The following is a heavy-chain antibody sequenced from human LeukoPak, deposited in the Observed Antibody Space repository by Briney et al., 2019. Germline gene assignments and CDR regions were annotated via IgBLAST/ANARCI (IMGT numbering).Heavy chain of an antibody. CDR2: IYSGGST. V-gene: IGHV3-53*01. CDR1: GFTVSSNY. D-gene: IGHD3-9*01. Sequence: GASLRLSCAASGFTVSSNYMSWVRQAPGKGLEWVSVIYSGGSTYCADSVKGRFTISRDNSKNTLYLQMNSLRAEDTAVYYCARTGYYYYGMDVWGQGTTVTVSS. J-gene: IGHJ6*02. CDR3: ARTGYYYYGMDV.